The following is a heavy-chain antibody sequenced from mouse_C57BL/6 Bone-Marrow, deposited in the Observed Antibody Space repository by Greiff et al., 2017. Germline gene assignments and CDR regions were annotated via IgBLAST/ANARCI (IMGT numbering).Heavy chain of an antibody. Sequence: EVKLVESGAELVRPGASVKLSCTASGFNIKDDYMHWVKQRPEQGLEWIGWIDPENGDTEYASKFQGKATITADTSSNTAYLQLSSLTSEDTAVYYCTPYYGNYLYAMDYWGQGTSVTVSS. CDR2: IDPENGDT. D-gene: IGHD2-10*01. J-gene: IGHJ4*01. CDR1: GFNIKDDY. V-gene: IGHV14-4*01. CDR3: TPYYGNYLYAMDY.